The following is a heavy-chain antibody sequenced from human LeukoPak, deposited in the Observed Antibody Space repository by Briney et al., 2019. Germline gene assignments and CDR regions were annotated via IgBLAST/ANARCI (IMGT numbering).Heavy chain of an antibody. Sequence: GASVKVSCKASGYTCTSYGISWVRQAHGQGLGWMGWISAYNGNTNYAQKLQGRVTMTTDTSTSTAYMELRSLRSDDTAVYYCARDVTRVAVAVLGYWGQGTLVTVSS. V-gene: IGHV1-18*04. CDR3: ARDVTRVAVAVLGY. CDR2: ISAYNGNT. D-gene: IGHD6-19*01. J-gene: IGHJ4*02. CDR1: GYTCTSYG.